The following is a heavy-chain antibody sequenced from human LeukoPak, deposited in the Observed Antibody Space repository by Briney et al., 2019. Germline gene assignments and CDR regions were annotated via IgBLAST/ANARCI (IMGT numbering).Heavy chain of an antibody. CDR2: INSDGSSR. V-gene: IGHV3-74*01. Sequence: VRHAPXKGXVWVSRINSDGSSRNYADSVKGRFTISRDNAKNTLFLQMNSLRAEDTAVYYCASASSHRIAAGGDYWGQGILVAVSS. CDR3: ASASSHRIAAGGDY. J-gene: IGHJ4*02. D-gene: IGHD6-13*01.